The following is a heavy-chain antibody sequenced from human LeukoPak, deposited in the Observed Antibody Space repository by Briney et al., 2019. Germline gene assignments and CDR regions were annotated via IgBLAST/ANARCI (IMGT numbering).Heavy chain of an antibody. V-gene: IGHV4-34*01. Sequence: PSETLSLTCAVYGGSFSGYYWSWIRQPPGKGLEWIGEINHSGSTNYNPSLKSRVTISVDTSKNQFSLKLSSVTAADTAVYYCARGPWDYGDSFDYWGQGTLVTVSS. CDR3: ARGPWDYGDSFDY. CDR2: INHSGST. D-gene: IGHD4-17*01. J-gene: IGHJ4*02. CDR1: GGSFSGYY.